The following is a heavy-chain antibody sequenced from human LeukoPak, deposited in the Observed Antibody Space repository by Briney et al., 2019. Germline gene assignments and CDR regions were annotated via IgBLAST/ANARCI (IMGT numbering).Heavy chain of an antibody. CDR1: GFTFSSYW. D-gene: IGHD7-27*01. V-gene: IGHV3-7*05. CDR2: IKQGGSEK. Sequence: GGSLRLSCAASGFTFSSYWMSWVRQAPGKGLEWVANIKQGGSEKRYVDSVKGRFTISRDNAKNSLLLQMNSLRTEDTAVYYCARDFPTGEHHWGQGTLVTVSS. J-gene: IGHJ5*02. CDR3: ARDFPTGEHH.